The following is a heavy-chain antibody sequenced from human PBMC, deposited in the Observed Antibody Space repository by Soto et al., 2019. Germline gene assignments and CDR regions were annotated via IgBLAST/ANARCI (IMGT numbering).Heavy chain of an antibody. D-gene: IGHD6-13*01. CDR2: INPSGGST. CDR1: GYTFTSYY. CDR3: AREERIAAAGTHYYYGMDV. Sequence: ASVKVSCKASGYTFTSYYMHWVRQAPGQGLEWMGIINPSGGSTSYAQKFQGRVTMTRDTSTSTVYMELSSLRSEDTAVYYCAREERIAAAGTHYYYGMDVSGQGTTVTVSS. J-gene: IGHJ6*02. V-gene: IGHV1-46*01.